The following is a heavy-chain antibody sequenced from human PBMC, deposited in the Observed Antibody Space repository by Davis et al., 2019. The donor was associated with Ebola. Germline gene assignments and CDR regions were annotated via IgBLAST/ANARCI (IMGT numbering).Heavy chain of an antibody. D-gene: IGHD1-26*01. V-gene: IGHV1-69*13. Sequence: SVKVSCKASGGTFSSYAISWVRQAPGQGLEWMGGIIPIFGTANYAQKFQGRVTITADESTSTAYMELSSLRSEDTAVYYCAREWELPVGAFDIWGQRTMVTVSS. J-gene: IGHJ3*02. CDR1: GGTFSSYA. CDR3: AREWELPVGAFDI. CDR2: IIPIFGTA.